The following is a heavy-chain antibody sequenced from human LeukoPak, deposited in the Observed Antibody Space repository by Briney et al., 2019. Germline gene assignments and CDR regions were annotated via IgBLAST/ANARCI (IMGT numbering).Heavy chain of an antibody. V-gene: IGHV4-4*07. CDR3: ARDRYYYDSSGYYSLDY. D-gene: IGHD3-22*01. J-gene: IGHJ4*02. CDR1: GGSISSYY. CDR2: IYTSGST. Sequence: PSETLSLTCTVSGGSISSYYWSWIRQPAGKGVEWIGRIYTSGSTNYNPSLKSRVTMSVDTSKNQFSLKLSSVTAADTAVYYCARDRYYYDSSGYYSLDYWGQGTLVTVSS.